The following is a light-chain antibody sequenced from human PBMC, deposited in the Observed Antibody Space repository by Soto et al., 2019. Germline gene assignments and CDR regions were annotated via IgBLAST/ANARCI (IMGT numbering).Light chain of an antibody. V-gene: IGKV3-11*01. CDR1: QSVSSY. CDR2: DAS. J-gene: IGKJ5*01. Sequence: EIVLTQSPATLSLSPGERATLSCRASQSVSSYLAWYQQKPCQAPRLLIYDASSRATGIPARFSGSGSGTDFNLTISSLEPEDFAVYYCQQRSNWPPITFGQGTRLEIK. CDR3: QQRSNWPPIT.